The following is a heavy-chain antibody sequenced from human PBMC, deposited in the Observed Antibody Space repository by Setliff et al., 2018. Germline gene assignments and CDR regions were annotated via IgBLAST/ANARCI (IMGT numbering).Heavy chain of an antibody. D-gene: IGHD1-26*01. V-gene: IGHV1-18*01. CDR3: ARFRVSSGGYNYYAMDV. CDR1: GYILSSYG. Sequence: ASVKVSCKGSGYILSSYGIGWVRQAPGQGLEWMGWISPYNGVTNYAQKLQDRVTITTDTSTTTVYMELRGLRSDDTATYYCARFRVSSGGYNYYAMDVWGQGTTVTVSS. CDR2: ISPYNGVT. J-gene: IGHJ6*02.